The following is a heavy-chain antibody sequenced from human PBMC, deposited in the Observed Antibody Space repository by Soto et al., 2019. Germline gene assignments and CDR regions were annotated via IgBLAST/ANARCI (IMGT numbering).Heavy chain of an antibody. D-gene: IGHD1-26*01. CDR3: VRTIVGATKGGWFDP. CDR1: GFTFSSYT. Sequence: PGGSLRLSCTASGFTFSSYTMSWVRQAPGKGLEWVSSFSGRDATTYYADSVKGRFTISRDNSKNTLYLQMNSLRAEDTALYFCVRTIVGATKGGWFDPWGQRALVTVSS. J-gene: IGHJ5*02. CDR2: FSGRDATT. V-gene: IGHV3-23*01.